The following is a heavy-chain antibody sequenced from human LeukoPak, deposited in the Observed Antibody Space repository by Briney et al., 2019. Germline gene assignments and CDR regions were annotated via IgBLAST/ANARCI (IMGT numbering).Heavy chain of an antibody. D-gene: IGHD1-26*01. J-gene: IGHJ4*02. CDR2: IYTSGST. CDR3: ARGTVGSRGFDY. CDR1: GGSISSGSYY. Sequence: SQTLSLTCTVSGGSISSGSYYWSWIRQPAGKGLEWIGRIYTSGSTNYNPSLKSRVTISVYTSKNQFSLKLSSVTAADTAVYYCARGTVGSRGFDYWGQGTLVTVSS. V-gene: IGHV4-61*02.